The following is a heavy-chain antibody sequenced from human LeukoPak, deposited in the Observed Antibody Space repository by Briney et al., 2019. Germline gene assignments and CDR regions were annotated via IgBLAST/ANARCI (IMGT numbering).Heavy chain of an antibody. D-gene: IGHD3-22*01. CDR2: VYTSGST. V-gene: IGHV4-4*07. J-gene: IGHJ5*02. CDR1: GGSISSYY. Sequence: SQTLSLTCTVSGGSISSYYWSWIRQPAGKGLERIGRVYTSGSTNYNPSLRSRVTMSVDTSKNQFSLKLSSVTAADTAVYYCARDYYYDSSGYYYNWFDPWGQGTLVTVSS. CDR3: ARDYYYDSSGYYYNWFDP.